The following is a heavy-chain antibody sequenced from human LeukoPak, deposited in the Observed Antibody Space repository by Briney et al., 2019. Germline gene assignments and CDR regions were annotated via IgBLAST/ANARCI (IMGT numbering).Heavy chain of an antibody. D-gene: IGHD6-13*01. CDR1: GFTFDDYA. CDR2: ISWNSGSI. V-gene: IGHV3-9*01. Sequence: PGGSLRLSCVASGFTFDDYAMHWVRQASGKGLEWVSGISWNSGSIGYADSVKGRFTISRDNAKNSLCLQMNGLRAEDTAVYYCARGRHSTTFFDLWGQGILVTVSS. CDR3: ARGRHSTTFFDL. J-gene: IGHJ4*02.